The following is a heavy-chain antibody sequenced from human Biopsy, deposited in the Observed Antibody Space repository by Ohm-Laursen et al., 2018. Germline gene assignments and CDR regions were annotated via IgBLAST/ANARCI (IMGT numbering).Heavy chain of an antibody. CDR2: INPNSGNA. Sequence: SVKVSCKASVYTFAGYYLHWVRQAPGHGLEWMGWINPNSGNANYAQSFQGRLTVTRDTSISTAYMELTSLTFDDTAIYYCARVPAYPSIDGYYGLDLWGQGTTVIVSS. V-gene: IGHV1-2*02. CDR1: VYTFAGYY. J-gene: IGHJ6*02. D-gene: IGHD3-9*01. CDR3: ARVPAYPSIDGYYGLDL.